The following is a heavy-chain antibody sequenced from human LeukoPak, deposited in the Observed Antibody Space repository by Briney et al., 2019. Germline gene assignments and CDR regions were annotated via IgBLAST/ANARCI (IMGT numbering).Heavy chain of an antibody. D-gene: IGHD6-19*01. V-gene: IGHV1-8*03. J-gene: IGHJ6*03. CDR1: GYTFTSYD. CDR2: MNPKSGNT. Sequence: ASVKVSCKASGYTFTSYDINWVRQVTGQGLEWMGWMNPKSGNTGYAQKFQGRVTITRNTSISTAYMEVSSLRYEDTAVYCCARRAVDNSYYYYMDVWGKGTTVTVSS. CDR3: ARRAVDNSYYYYMDV.